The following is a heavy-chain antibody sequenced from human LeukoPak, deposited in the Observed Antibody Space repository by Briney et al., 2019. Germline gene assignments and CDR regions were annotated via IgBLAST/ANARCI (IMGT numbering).Heavy chain of an antibody. CDR3: AKVVYSSNGSDY. Sequence: PGGSLRLSCAASGFTFSSYGMHWVRQAPGKGLEWVAVISYDGSNKYYADSVKGRFTISRDNSKNTLYLQMNSLRAEDTAVYYCAKVVYSSNGSDYWGQGTLVTVSS. CDR2: ISYDGSNK. V-gene: IGHV3-30*18. J-gene: IGHJ4*02. CDR1: GFTFSSYG. D-gene: IGHD6-13*01.